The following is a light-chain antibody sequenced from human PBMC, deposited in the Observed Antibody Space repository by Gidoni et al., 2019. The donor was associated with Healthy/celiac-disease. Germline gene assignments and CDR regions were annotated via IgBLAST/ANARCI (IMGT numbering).Light chain of an antibody. CDR1: QSVISSY. CDR2: DAS. Sequence: IVLTQSPATLSLAPGESSTLSSGGSQSVISSYLTWYQQKPGLAPRLLIYDASSRPTGIPSRFSGSGSGTDFTLTISRLEPEDFAVYYCQQYGSSPYTFGQXTKLEIK. CDR3: QQYGSSPYT. J-gene: IGKJ2*01. V-gene: IGKV3D-20*01.